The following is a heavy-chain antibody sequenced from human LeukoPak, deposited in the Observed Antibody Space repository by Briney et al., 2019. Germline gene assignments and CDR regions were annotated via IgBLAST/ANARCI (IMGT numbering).Heavy chain of an antibody. CDR2: IYYSGST. Sequence: PSETLSFTCTVSGGSISSYYWSWIRQPPGKGLEWIGYIYYSGSTNYNPSLKSRVTISVDTSKNQFSLKLSYVTAADTAVYYCARHAVLRSTGDAFDIWGQGTMVTVSS. CDR1: GGSISSYY. V-gene: IGHV4-59*08. J-gene: IGHJ3*02. CDR3: ARHAVLRSTGDAFDI. D-gene: IGHD1-14*01.